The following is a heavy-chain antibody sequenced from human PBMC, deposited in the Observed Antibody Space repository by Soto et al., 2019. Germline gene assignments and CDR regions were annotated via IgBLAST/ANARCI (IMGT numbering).Heavy chain of an antibody. CDR3: ARASMGTLEY. V-gene: IGHV3-74*01. CDR2: INTDGSTT. J-gene: IGHJ4*02. Sequence: EVQLVESGGGLIQPGGSLRLSCVVSGFTFSDYWMYWVRQASGKGLVWASRINTDGSTTNYEDSVKGRFTISRDNAKKTLYLQMNSLRDEETAVYYCARASMGTLEYWGQGTLVTVSS. CDR1: GFTFSDYW. D-gene: IGHD7-27*01.